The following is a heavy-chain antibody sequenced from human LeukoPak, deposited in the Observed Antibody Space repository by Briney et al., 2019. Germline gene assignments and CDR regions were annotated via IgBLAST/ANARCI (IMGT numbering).Heavy chain of an antibody. CDR1: GYTFTSYG. CDR3: ARGGYYGSGSYFGY. J-gene: IGHJ4*02. CDR2: MNPNSGNT. D-gene: IGHD3-10*01. V-gene: IGHV1-8*03. Sequence: ASVKVSCKASGYTFTSYGISWVRQATGQGLEWMGWMNPNSGNTGYAQKFQGRVTITRNTSISTAYMELSSLRSEDTAVYYCARGGYYGSGSYFGYWGQGTLVTVSS.